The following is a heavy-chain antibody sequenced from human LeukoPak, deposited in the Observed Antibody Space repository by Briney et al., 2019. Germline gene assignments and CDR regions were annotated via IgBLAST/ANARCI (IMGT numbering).Heavy chain of an antibody. CDR1: GGTFSSYA. CDR2: IIPIFGTA. D-gene: IGHD3-22*01. Sequence: SVKVSCKASGGTFSSYAISWVRQAPGQGLEWMGGIIPIFGTANYAQKFQGRGTITTDESTSTAYMELSSLRSEDTAVYYCARDFYYDSSGYYYAFDIWGQGTMVTVSS. J-gene: IGHJ3*02. CDR3: ARDFYYDSSGYYYAFDI. V-gene: IGHV1-69*05.